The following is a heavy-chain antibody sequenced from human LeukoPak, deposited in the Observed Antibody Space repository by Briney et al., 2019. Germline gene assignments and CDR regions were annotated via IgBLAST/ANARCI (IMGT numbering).Heavy chain of an antibody. D-gene: IGHD2-15*01. J-gene: IGHJ4*02. V-gene: IGHV3-23*01. CDR1: GFTFSSYA. CDR3: ARDEISNRAFDY. CDR2: ISGSGGST. Sequence: GGSLRLSCAASGFTFSSYAMSWVRQAPGKGLEWVSAISGSGGSTYYADSVKGRFTISRDNSKNTLYLQMNSLRAEDTAVYYCARDEISNRAFDYWGQGTLVTVSS.